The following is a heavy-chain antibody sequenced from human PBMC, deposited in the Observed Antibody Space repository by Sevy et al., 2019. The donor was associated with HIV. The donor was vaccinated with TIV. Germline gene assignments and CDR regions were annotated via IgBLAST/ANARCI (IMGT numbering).Heavy chain of an antibody. Sequence: GGSLRLSCAASGFTFSIYTMNWVRQAPGKGLEWVSSISSSSSYIYYTDSVKGRFTISGDNAKNSLYLQMNSLRAEDTAVYYCARVGIDSTGYPFDYWGQGTLVTVSS. CDR3: ARVGIDSTGYPFDY. V-gene: IGHV3-21*01. D-gene: IGHD3-22*01. CDR2: ISSSSSYI. J-gene: IGHJ4*02. CDR1: GFTFSIYT.